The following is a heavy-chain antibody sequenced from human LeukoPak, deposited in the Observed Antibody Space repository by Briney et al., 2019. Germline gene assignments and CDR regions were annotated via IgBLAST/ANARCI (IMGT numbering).Heavy chain of an antibody. CDR3: ARDPPLDGLGDY. CDR2: IYSGGST. CDR1: DFSVSTNY. Sequence: GGSLRLSCAASDFSVSTNYMSWVRQAPGKGLEWLSLIYSGGSTYYADSVKGRFTISRDNSKNTLYLQMNSLRIEDMAVYYCARDPPLDGLGDYWGQGTLVTVSS. D-gene: IGHD5-24*01. V-gene: IGHV3-53*01. J-gene: IGHJ4*02.